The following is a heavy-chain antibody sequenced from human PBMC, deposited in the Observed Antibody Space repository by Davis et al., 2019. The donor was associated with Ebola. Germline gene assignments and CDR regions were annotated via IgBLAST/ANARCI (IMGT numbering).Heavy chain of an antibody. D-gene: IGHD5-18*01. CDR1: GGTFSSYA. CDR2: IIPIFGTA. J-gene: IGHJ4*02. Sequence: SVKVSCKASGGTFSSYAISWVRQAPGQGLEWMGGIIPIFGTANYAQKFQGRVTITADESTSTAYMELSSLRAEDTAVYYCARRRGYSYGSYYFDYWGQGTLVTVSS. V-gene: IGHV1-69*13. CDR3: ARRRGYSYGSYYFDY.